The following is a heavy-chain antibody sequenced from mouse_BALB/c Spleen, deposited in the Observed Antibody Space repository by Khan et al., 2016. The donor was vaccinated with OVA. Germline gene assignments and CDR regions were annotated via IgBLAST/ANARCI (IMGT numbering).Heavy chain of an antibody. CDR3: TRGPYYGNYFAMDY. V-gene: IGHV2-6-7*01. Sequence: QVQLKESGPGLVAPSQSLSITCTVSGFSLTGYGVNWVRQPPGKGLEWLGMIWGDGITAYNLVLKSRLTISKDNSKSQVFLKMNSLQTDDTARYYCTRGPYYGNYFAMDYWGQGTSVTVSS. CDR1: GFSLTGYG. CDR2: IWGDGIT. J-gene: IGHJ4*01. D-gene: IGHD2-10*01.